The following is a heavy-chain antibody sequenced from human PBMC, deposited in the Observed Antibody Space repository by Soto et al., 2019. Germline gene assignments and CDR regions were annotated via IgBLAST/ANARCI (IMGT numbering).Heavy chain of an antibody. Sequence: QVQLRESGPGLVKPSETLSLTCTVSGGSISSYYWSWIRQPPGKGLEWIGYIYYSGSTNYNPSLKSRVTISVDTSKNQFSLKLSSVTAADTAVYYCARVPYSGYVFDYWGQGTLVTVSS. V-gene: IGHV4-59*01. J-gene: IGHJ4*02. CDR2: IYYSGST. CDR3: ARVPYSGYVFDY. CDR1: GGSISSYY. D-gene: IGHD5-12*01.